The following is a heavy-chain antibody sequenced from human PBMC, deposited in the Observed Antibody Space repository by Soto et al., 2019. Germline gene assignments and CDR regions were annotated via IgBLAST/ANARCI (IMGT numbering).Heavy chain of an antibody. CDR2: INAGNGNT. V-gene: IGHV1-3*01. Sequence: APGQRLEWMGWINAGNGNTKYSQKFQGRVTITRDTSASTAYMELSSLRSEDTAVYYCAREYSSGWNFDYWGQGTLVTVSS. CDR3: AREYSSGWNFDY. D-gene: IGHD6-19*01. J-gene: IGHJ4*02.